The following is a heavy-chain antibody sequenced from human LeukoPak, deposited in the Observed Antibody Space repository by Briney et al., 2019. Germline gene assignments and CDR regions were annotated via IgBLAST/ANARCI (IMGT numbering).Heavy chain of an antibody. Sequence: PGGSLRLSCAASGFTFSSYSMNWVRQAPGKGLEWVSSISSSSSYIYYADSVKGRFTISRDNAKNSLYLQMNSLRAEDTAVYYCARAPHIVVVNAPLDVWDKGTTVTVSS. CDR1: GFTFSSYS. V-gene: IGHV3-21*01. J-gene: IGHJ6*04. D-gene: IGHD2-21*01. CDR3: ARAPHIVVVNAPLDV. CDR2: ISSSSSYI.